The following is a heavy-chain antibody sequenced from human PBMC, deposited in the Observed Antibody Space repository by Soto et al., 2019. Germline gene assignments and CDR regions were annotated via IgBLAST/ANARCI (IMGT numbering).Heavy chain of an antibody. D-gene: IGHD2-15*01. CDR3: AREGYCSGGSCYSSYYYGMDV. CDR1: GYTFTSYG. Sequence: GASVKVSCKASGYTFTSYGISWVRQAPGQGLEWMGWISAYNGNTNYAQKLQGRVTMTTDTSTSTAYMELRSLRSDDTAVYYCAREGYCSGGSCYSSYYYGMDVWGQGTTVTVSS. V-gene: IGHV1-18*01. J-gene: IGHJ6*02. CDR2: ISAYNGNT.